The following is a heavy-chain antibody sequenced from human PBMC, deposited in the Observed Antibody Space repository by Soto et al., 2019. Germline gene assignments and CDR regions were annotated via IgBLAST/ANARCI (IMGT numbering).Heavy chain of an antibody. J-gene: IGHJ5*02. V-gene: IGHV4-4*02. D-gene: IGHD2-15*01. CDR3: ARDRGWPGYCSAGSCYSSGWWFAP. CDR1: GGSISSSNW. CDR2: IYHSGST. Sequence: QVQLQESGPGLVKPSGTLSLTCAVSGGSISSSNWWSWVRQPPGKGLEWIGEIYHSGSTNYNPSLQSRVPISVDKSNNQFSLKLRSVTAADTAVYYCARDRGWPGYCSAGSCYSSGWWFAPWGQGTLVTVSS.